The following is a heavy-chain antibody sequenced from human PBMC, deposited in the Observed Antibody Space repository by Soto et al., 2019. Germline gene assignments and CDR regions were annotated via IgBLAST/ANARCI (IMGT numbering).Heavy chain of an antibody. CDR1: GFTFSSYA. J-gene: IGHJ3*02. Sequence: GGSLRLSCAASGFTFSSYAMHWVRQAPGKGLEWVAVISYDGSNKYYADSVKGRFTISRDNSKNTLYLQMNSLRAEDTAVYYCAREPTVVTPVGAFDIWGQGTM. CDR2: ISYDGSNK. CDR3: AREPTVVTPVGAFDI. V-gene: IGHV3-30-3*01. D-gene: IGHD4-17*01.